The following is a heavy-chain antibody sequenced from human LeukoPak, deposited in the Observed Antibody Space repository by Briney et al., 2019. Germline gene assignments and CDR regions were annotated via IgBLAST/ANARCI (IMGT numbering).Heavy chain of an antibody. D-gene: IGHD4-23*01. V-gene: IGHV4-59*01. J-gene: IGHJ4*02. Sequence: SETLSLTCTVSGGSISSYYWSWIRQPPGKGLEWIGYIYYSGSTNYNPSLKSRVTISVDTSKNQFSLKLSSVTAADTAVYYCARLVVTLAPFDYWGQGTLVTVSS. CDR3: ARLVVTLAPFDY. CDR2: IYYSGST. CDR1: GGSISSYY.